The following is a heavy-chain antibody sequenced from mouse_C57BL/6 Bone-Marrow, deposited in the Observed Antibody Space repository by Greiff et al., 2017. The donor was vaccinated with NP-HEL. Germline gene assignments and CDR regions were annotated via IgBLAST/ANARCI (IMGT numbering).Heavy chain of an antibody. CDR1: GFNIKDYY. J-gene: IGHJ2*01. D-gene: IGHD1-1*01. Sequence: EVKLQESGAELVRPGASVKLSCTASGFNIKDYYMHWVKQRPEQGLEWIGRIDPEDGDTEYAPKFQGKATMTADTSSNTAYLQLSSLTSEDTAVYYCTIITTVVAPFDYWGQGTTLTVSS. V-gene: IGHV14-1*01. CDR2: IDPEDGDT. CDR3: TIITTVVAPFDY.